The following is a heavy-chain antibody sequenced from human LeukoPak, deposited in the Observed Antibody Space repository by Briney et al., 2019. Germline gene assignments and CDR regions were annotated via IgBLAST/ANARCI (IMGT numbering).Heavy chain of an antibody. D-gene: IGHD1-26*01. V-gene: IGHV3-48*03. CDR3: ARDFTRGSYYGH. CDR1: GFTFSNYE. Sequence: AGGSLRLSCVGSGFTFSNYEVNWVRQAPGKGLEWVSYISSSGTSIYYADSVKGRFTISRDNAKNSLYLQMSSLRAEDTAVYYCARDFTRGSYYGHWGQGTLVTVSS. CDR2: ISSSGTSI. J-gene: IGHJ4*02.